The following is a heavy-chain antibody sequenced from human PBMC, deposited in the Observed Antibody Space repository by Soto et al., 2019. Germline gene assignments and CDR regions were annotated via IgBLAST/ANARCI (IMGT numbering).Heavy chain of an antibody. CDR2: ISGSGGST. CDR3: AKPTNPLAGAYYYYGMDV. V-gene: IGHV3-23*01. D-gene: IGHD6-19*01. J-gene: IGHJ6*02. Sequence: PGGSLRLSCAASGFTFSSYAMSWVRQAPGKGLEWVSAISGSGGSTYYADSVKGRFTISRDNSKNTLYLQMNSLRAEDTAVYYCAKPTNPLAGAYYYYGMDVWGQGTTVTVSS. CDR1: GFTFSSYA.